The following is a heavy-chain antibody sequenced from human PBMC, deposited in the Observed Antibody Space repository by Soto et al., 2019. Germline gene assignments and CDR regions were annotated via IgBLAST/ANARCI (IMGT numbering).Heavy chain of an antibody. V-gene: IGHV4-59*01. D-gene: IGHD4-17*01. CDR1: GGSISSYY. CDR2: IYYSGST. Sequence: PSETLSLTCTVSGGSISSYYWSWIRQPPGKGLEWIGYIYYSGSTNCNPSLKSRVTISVDTSKNQFSLKLSSVTAADTAVYYCARDLDYGDYVSAFDIWGQGTMVTVSS. J-gene: IGHJ3*02. CDR3: ARDLDYGDYVSAFDI.